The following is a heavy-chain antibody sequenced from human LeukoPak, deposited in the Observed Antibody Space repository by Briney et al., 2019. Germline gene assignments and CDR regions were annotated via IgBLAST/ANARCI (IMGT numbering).Heavy chain of an antibody. J-gene: IGHJ6*02. CDR2: IIPVLDIT. D-gene: IGHD3-22*01. Sequence: SVKVSCKASGYTFTSYAISWVRQAPGQGLEWMGRIIPVLDITHYAQRFQGRVTITADKSTSTAYMELSSLRSDDTAVYHCARDLGSYDSSGHPQDPRSGMDVWGQGTTVTVSS. V-gene: IGHV1-69*04. CDR3: ARDLGSYDSSGHPQDPRSGMDV. CDR1: GYTFTSYA.